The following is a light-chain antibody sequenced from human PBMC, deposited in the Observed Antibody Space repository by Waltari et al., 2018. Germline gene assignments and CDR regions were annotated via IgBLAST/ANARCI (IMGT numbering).Light chain of an antibody. CDR1: SSNVGTGDR. J-gene: IGLJ1*01. CDR3: QSYDKSLSAYV. Sequence: QSVLTQSPSVSGAPGQRVTIYCTGISSNVGTGDRVCRYQQLPGTAPKLLIYGDNNRPAGVPDRFSGSESGTSASLAITGLQAEDEADYYCQSYDKSLSAYVFGTGTKVTVL. V-gene: IGLV1-40*01. CDR2: GDN.